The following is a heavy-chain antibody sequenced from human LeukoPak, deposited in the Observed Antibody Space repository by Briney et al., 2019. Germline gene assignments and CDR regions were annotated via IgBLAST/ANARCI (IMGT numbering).Heavy chain of an antibody. CDR1: GKTFNTYG. V-gene: IGHV1-18*01. J-gene: IGHJ6*03. CDR2: ISSQNEYT. D-gene: IGHD3-16*01. Sequence: ASVKVSCKSSGKTFNTYGISCVRQAPGQGLEWIGWISSQNEYTKYADKFQGRVTMTTDTSTTTVYMELRSLRSDDTAVYYCANVAKGRYFFYHMDVWGKGTTVTVSS. CDR3: ANVAKGRYFFYHMDV.